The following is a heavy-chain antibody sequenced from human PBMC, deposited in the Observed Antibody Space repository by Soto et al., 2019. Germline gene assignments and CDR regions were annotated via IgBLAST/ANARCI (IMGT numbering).Heavy chain of an antibody. CDR1: GGSLSYTS. J-gene: IGHJ4*01. CDR2: ISSYEGT. D-gene: IGHD5-18*01. CDR3: ARGIDSAKAGY. V-gene: IGHV4-34*01. Sequence: SETLSLTCTFSGGSLSYTSCSWIRQPPGKGLEWIGEISSYEGTNYNPSLRSRVTMSRDTSRNQLSLQLTSMTAADTAVYYCARGIDSAKAGYWDQGALVTVSS.